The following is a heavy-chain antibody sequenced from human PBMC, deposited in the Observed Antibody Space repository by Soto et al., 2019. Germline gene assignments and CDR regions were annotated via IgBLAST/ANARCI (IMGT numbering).Heavy chain of an antibody. V-gene: IGHV4-59*01. CDR2: IFYSGST. CDR3: ARAPYGSGTKPYYFDY. Sequence: GSLRLSCAASGFTFSSYGMHWVRQPPGKGLEWIGSIFYSGSTNYNPSLRSRSTISLDTSRNQFSLKLSSVTAADTAVYYCARAPYGSGTKPYYFDYWGQGTLVTVSS. D-gene: IGHD3-10*01. CDR1: GFTFSSYG. J-gene: IGHJ4*02.